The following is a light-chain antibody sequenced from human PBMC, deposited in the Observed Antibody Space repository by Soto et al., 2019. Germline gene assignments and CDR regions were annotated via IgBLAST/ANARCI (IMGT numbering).Light chain of an antibody. CDR1: QDIDIS. CDR3: QHYDTFSWT. V-gene: IGKV1-5*01. J-gene: IGKJ1*01. Sequence: DIQMTRYPSTGSVSVEDRVTITCRASQDIDISLAWFQQRPGKAPKVLIYAASGLVTGVPPTFSGSGSGTEFTLTISSVQPDDFATYFCQHYDTFSWTFGQGTKVDIK. CDR2: AAS.